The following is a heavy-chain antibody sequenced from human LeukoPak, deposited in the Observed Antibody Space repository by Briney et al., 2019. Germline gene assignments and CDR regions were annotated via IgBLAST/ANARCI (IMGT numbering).Heavy chain of an antibody. CDR3: ARGGVGYDRGDDAFDI. Sequence: PPGRSLRLSCAASGFTFSSYAMHWVRQAPGKGLEWVAVISYDGSNKYYADSVKGRFTISRDNSKNTLYLQMNSLRAEDTAVYYCARGGVGYDRGDDAFDIWGQGTMVTVSS. V-gene: IGHV3-30-3*01. J-gene: IGHJ3*02. CDR2: ISYDGSNK. D-gene: IGHD3-22*01. CDR1: GFTFSSYA.